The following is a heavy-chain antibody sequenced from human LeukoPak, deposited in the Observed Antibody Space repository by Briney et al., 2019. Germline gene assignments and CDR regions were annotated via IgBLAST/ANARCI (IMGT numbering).Heavy chain of an antibody. J-gene: IGHJ4*02. CDR2: INHSGST. CDR1: GGSFSGYY. CDR3: ARGPKRGYSSSRDY. D-gene: IGHD6-13*01. V-gene: IGHV4-34*01. Sequence: SETLSLTCAVYGGSFSGYYWSWIRQPPGKGLEWIGEINHSGSTNYNPSLKSRVTISVDTSKNQFSLKLSSVTAADTAVYYCARGPKRGYSSSRDYWGQGTLVTVSS.